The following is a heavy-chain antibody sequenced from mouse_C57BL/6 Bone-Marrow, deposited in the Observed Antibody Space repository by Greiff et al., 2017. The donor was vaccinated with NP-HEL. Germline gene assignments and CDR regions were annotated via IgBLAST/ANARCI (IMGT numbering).Heavy chain of an antibody. Sequence: VQLQQSGAELVRPGTSVKVSCKASGYAFTNYLIEWVKQRPGQGLEWIGVINPGSGGTNYNEKFKGKATLTADKSSSTAYMQLSSLTSEDSAVYFCARRRAWLLGYFDVWGTGTTVTVSS. CDR3: ARRRAWLLGYFDV. CDR2: INPGSGGT. J-gene: IGHJ1*03. V-gene: IGHV1-54*01. CDR1: GYAFTNYL. D-gene: IGHD2-3*01.